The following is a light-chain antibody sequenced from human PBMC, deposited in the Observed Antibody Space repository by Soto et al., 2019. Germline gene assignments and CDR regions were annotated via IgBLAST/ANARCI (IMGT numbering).Light chain of an antibody. Sequence: EIVLTQSPGTLSLSPGERATLSCRASQSVPSKYLAWYQQNPGQAPRRLIFGASFRATGIPDRFSGSGSGTDFTLTISRLEPEDFAVYYCQQYGSSPTTFGQGTKVDIK. J-gene: IGKJ1*01. V-gene: IGKV3-20*01. CDR2: GAS. CDR3: QQYGSSPTT. CDR1: QSVPSKY.